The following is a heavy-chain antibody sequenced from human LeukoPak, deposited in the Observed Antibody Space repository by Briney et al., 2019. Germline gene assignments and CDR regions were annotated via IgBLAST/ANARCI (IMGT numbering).Heavy chain of an antibody. CDR3: AREAGRSGNYSDDAFDI. CDR2: IYSGGST. D-gene: IGHD1-26*01. Sequence: GGSLRLSCAASGFTVSSNYMSWVRQAPGKGLEWVSVIYSGGSTYYADSVKGRFTISRDNSKNTLYLQMNRLRVEDTAVYYCAREAGRSGNYSDDAFDIWGQGTMVTVSS. J-gene: IGHJ3*02. V-gene: IGHV3-53*01. CDR1: GFTVSSNY.